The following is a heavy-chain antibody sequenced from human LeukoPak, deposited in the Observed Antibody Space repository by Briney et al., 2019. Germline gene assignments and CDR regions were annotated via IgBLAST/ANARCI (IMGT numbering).Heavy chain of an antibody. CDR1: GGSISSYY. J-gene: IGHJ4*02. V-gene: IGHV4-59*01. CDR3: ARDGPYSSGWYGGFGY. D-gene: IGHD6-19*01. Sequence: SETLSLTCIVSGGSISSYYWSWIRQPPGKGLEWIGYIYYSGSTNYNPSLKSRVTISVDTSKNQFSLKLSSVTAADTAVYYCARDGPYSSGWYGGFGYWGQGTLVTVSS. CDR2: IYYSGST.